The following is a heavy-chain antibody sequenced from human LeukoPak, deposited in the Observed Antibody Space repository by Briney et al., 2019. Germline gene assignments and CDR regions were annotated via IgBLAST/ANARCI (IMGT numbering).Heavy chain of an antibody. Sequence: PGGSLRLSCAASGFTFSSYEMNWVRQAPGKGLEWVSYVSSSGSTIYYADSVKGRFTISRDNAKNSLYLQMNSLRAEDTAVYYCARAKRGSYCFKYWGQGTLVTVSS. D-gene: IGHD5-18*01. CDR3: ARAKRGSYCFKY. CDR2: VSSSGSTI. V-gene: IGHV3-48*03. CDR1: GFTFSSYE. J-gene: IGHJ4*02.